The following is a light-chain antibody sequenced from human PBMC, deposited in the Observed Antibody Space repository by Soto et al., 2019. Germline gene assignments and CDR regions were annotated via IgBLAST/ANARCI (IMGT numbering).Light chain of an antibody. CDR1: SSDVGSYNL. CDR2: EGS. CDR3: CSYAGSSTYV. J-gene: IGLJ1*01. V-gene: IGLV2-23*01. Sequence: QYVLTQPASVSGSPGQSINISCTGTSSDVGSYNLVSWYQQHPGKAPKLMIYEGSKRPSVVSNRFSGSKSGNTASLTISGLQAEDEADYYCCSYAGSSTYVFGPGTKLNVL.